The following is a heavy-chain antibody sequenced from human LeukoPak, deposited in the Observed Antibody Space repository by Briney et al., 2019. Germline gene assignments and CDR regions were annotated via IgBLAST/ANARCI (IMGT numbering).Heavy chain of an antibody. CDR2: IVVGSGNT. V-gene: IGHV1-58*02. J-gene: IGHJ3*02. D-gene: IGHD3-10*01. CDR3: AREVTMVRGIGAFDI. Sequence: GTSVKVSCKASGFTFTSSAMQWVRQARGQRLEWIGWIVVGSGNTNYAQKFQGRVTMTRDMSTSTVYMELSSLRSEDTAVYYCAREVTMVRGIGAFDIWGQGTMVTVSS. CDR1: GFTFTSSA.